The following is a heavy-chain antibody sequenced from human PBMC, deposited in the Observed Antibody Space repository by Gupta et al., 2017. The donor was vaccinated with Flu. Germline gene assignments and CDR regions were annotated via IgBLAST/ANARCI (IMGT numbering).Heavy chain of an antibody. V-gene: IGHV3-30*18. J-gene: IGHJ4*02. D-gene: IGHD1-26*01. CDR2: ISNDGYNK. Sequence: QAPGNGLEWVAGISNDGYNKYYADSVKGRFTISRDNPKNTLYLQMNSLRAEDTAVYYSAKGGAPNSGRYYLDYWGQGTLVTVSS. CDR3: AKGGAPNSGRYYLDY.